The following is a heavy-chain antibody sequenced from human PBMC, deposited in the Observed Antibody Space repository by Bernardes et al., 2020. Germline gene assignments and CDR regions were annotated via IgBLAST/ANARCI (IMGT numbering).Heavy chain of an antibody. Sequence: GGSLRLSCAASGFTFSSYGMHWVRQAPGKGLEWVAVISYDGSNKYYADSVKGRFTISRDNSKNTLYLQMNSLRAEDTAVYYCAKGGVVSPFDPWGQGTLVTVSS. J-gene: IGHJ5*02. D-gene: IGHD2-8*02. CDR3: AKGGVVSPFDP. CDR2: ISYDGSNK. V-gene: IGHV3-30*18. CDR1: GFTFSSYG.